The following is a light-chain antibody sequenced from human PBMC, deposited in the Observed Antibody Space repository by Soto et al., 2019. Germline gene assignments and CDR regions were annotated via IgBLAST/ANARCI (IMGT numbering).Light chain of an antibody. Sequence: EIVLMQSPGTLSLSPGERATLSCRASQSVSSSYLVWYQQKGGQAPRLLISGASSRATGIPDRFSGSGSGTDFTLTISRLEPEDFALYYCQQHSSSPHMYTFGEGTRLEIK. CDR1: QSVSSSY. CDR2: GAS. J-gene: IGKJ2*01. V-gene: IGKV3-20*01. CDR3: QQHSSSPHMYT.